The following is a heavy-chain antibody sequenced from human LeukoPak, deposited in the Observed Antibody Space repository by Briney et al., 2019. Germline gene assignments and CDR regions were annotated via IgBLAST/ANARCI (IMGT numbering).Heavy chain of an antibody. CDR3: ARSSSSSIVDY. J-gene: IGHJ4*02. V-gene: IGHV4-59*11. Sequence: SETLSLTCTVSGGSISSHYWSWIRQPPGKGLEWIGYIYYSGSTNYNPYLKSRVTISVDTSKNQFSLKLSSVTAADTAVYYCARSSSSSIVDYWGQGTLVTVSS. CDR2: IYYSGST. D-gene: IGHD6-13*01. CDR1: GGSISSHY.